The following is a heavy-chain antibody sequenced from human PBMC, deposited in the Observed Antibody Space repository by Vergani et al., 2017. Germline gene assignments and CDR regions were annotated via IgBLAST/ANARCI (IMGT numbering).Heavy chain of an antibody. V-gene: IGHV3-23*01. CDR1: GFTFNSYA. D-gene: IGHD2-2*01. CDR3: AKVCGSTSCPYGGGAFDV. J-gene: IGHJ3*01. Sequence: HLLESGGGLIQPGGSLRLSCAAPGFTFNSYAMTWVRQAPGKGLEWVSGINNNGGSTYYADSVKGRFTIARDNSKNTLYLQMTDLRAENTATYYCAKVCGSTSCPYGGGAFDVWGHGTMVTVSS. CDR2: INNNGGST.